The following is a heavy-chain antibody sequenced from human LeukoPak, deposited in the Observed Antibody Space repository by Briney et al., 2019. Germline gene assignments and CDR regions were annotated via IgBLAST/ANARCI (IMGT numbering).Heavy chain of an antibody. CDR3: ARGPSIAARTKYYYYMDV. Sequence: SETLSLTCTVSGGSISSSSYYWGWIRQPPRKGLEWIGSIYYSGSTYYNPSLKSRVTISVDTSKNQFSLKLSSVTAADTAVYYCARGPSIAARTKYYYYMDVWGKGTTVTVSS. V-gene: IGHV4-39*07. CDR2: IYYSGST. D-gene: IGHD6-6*01. CDR1: GGSISSSSYY. J-gene: IGHJ6*03.